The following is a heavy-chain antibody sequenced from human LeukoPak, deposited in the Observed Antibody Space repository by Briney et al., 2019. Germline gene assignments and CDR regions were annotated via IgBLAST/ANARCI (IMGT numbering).Heavy chain of an antibody. CDR1: GGSISSYY. CDR2: IYYSGST. D-gene: IGHD1-26*01. J-gene: IGHJ4*02. V-gene: IGHV4-59*01. CDR3: ARSGSYHNNFDY. Sequence: SETLSLTCTVSGGSISSYYWTWIRQPPGKGLVWIGYIYYSGSTNYNPSLKSRVTISVDTSKNQFSLKLNSVTAADTAFYYCARSGSYHNNFDYWGQGTLVTVSS.